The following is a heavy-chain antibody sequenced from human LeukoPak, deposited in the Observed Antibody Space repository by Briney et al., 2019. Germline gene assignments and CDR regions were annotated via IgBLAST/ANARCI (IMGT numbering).Heavy chain of an antibody. D-gene: IGHD3-22*01. J-gene: IGHJ5*02. CDR3: ARGSAYYYDSSGNWFDP. CDR2: INHSGST. CDR1: GGSFSGYY. V-gene: IGHV4-34*01. Sequence: SETLSLTCAVYGGSFSGYYWSWIRQPPGKGLEWIGEINHSGSTNYNPSLKSRVTISVDTSKNQFSLKLSSVTAADTAVYYCARGSAYYYDSSGNWFDPWGQRTLVTVSS.